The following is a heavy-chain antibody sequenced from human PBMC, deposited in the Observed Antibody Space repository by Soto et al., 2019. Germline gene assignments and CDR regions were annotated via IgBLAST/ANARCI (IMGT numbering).Heavy chain of an antibody. CDR1: GYTFTSYA. J-gene: IGHJ4*02. CDR2: INAGNGNT. D-gene: IGHD6-19*01. Sequence: EASVKVSCKASGYTFTSYAMHWVRQAPGQRLEWMGWINAGNGNTKYSQKFQGRVTITRDTSASTAYMELSSLRSEDTAVYYCARSPGGWLYYSDCWGQGTLVTVSS. V-gene: IGHV1-3*01. CDR3: ARSPGGWLYYSDC.